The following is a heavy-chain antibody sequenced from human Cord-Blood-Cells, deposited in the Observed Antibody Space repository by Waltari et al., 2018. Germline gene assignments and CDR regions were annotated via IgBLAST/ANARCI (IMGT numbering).Heavy chain of an antibody. CDR3: ARDSAT. J-gene: IGHJ5*02. CDR1: AGSISSGLYS. Sequence: QVQLQESGLALVRPSQTLPRPCTVAAGSISSGLYSWIWIREPAGKGLEGIGYIYTSGSTNYNPSLKSRVTISVDTSKNQFSLKLSSVTAADTAVYYCARDSATWGQGTLVTVSS. D-gene: IGHD3-10*01. V-gene: IGHV4-61*09. CDR2: IYTSGST.